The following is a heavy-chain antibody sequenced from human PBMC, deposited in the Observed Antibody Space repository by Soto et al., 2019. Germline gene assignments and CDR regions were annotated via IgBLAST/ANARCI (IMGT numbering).Heavy chain of an antibody. CDR1: GFTFSSYG. Sequence: QVQLVESGGGVVQPGRSLRLSCAASGFTFSSYGMHWVRQAPGKGLEWVAVISYDGSNKYYADSVKGRFTISRDDSKNTAYLQMNSLKTEDTAVYYCTRDRFGSMDYWGQGTLVTVSS. D-gene: IGHD3-16*01. CDR3: TRDRFGSMDY. CDR2: ISYDGSNK. V-gene: IGHV3-30*03. J-gene: IGHJ4*02.